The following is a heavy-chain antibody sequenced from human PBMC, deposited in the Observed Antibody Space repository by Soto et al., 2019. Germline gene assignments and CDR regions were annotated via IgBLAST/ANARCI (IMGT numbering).Heavy chain of an antibody. CDR2: IYYSGST. Sequence: PSETLSLTCAVYGGSFSGYYWSWIRQPPGKGLEWIGYIYYSGSTNYNPSLKSRVTISVDTSKNQFSLKLSSVTAADTAVYYCARRYGWNFDYWGQGTLVTVS. D-gene: IGHD6-19*01. V-gene: IGHV4-59*08. J-gene: IGHJ4*02. CDR1: GGSFSGYY. CDR3: ARRYGWNFDY.